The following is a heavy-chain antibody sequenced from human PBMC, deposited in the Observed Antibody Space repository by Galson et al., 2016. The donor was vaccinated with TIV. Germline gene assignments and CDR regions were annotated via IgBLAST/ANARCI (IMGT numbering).Heavy chain of an antibody. Sequence: SLRLSCAASTFNIKDNYMTWVRQAPGEGLEWVSIISSGGTTNYADSVKGRFTIGRDESKNTLYLEMNNLRLEDTAVYYCARDRRHCGNECFLYYYYGMDVWGRGTTVTVSS. CDR1: TFNIKDNY. V-gene: IGHV3-66*02. J-gene: IGHJ6*02. CDR3: ARDRRHCGNECFLYYYYGMDV. D-gene: IGHD2-21*01. CDR2: ISSGGTT.